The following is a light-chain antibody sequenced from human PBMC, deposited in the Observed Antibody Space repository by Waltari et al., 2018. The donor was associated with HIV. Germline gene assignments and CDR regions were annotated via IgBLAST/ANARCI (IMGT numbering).Light chain of an antibody. CDR1: TSNLGSGFD. CDR3: QSFDTTFRGVRV. CDR2: GDS. J-gene: IGLJ3*02. V-gene: IGLV1-40*01. Sequence: QSLLTQPPSVSGAPGHNVTISCTGTTSNLGSGFDVHWYQFLPGTAPKLLIYGDSIRPAGVHDRFSGSKTDTTSSLAITGLPAEDEGEYFCQSFDTTFRGVRVFGGGTRLTV.